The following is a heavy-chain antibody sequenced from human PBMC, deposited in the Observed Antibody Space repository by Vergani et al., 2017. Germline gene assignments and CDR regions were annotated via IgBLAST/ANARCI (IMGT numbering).Heavy chain of an antibody. CDR2: ISGNNDDV. Sequence: EVQMVESGGGLVKPGGSLRLSCVASGFTFSHYSMNWVRQAPGKGLEWVSSISGNNDDVYYADSVKGRFTISRDNAKNSLYLDMSGLRAEDTAVYYCAKGAKNGILTADDIWGQGTMVTVSS. CDR1: GFTFSHYS. CDR3: AKGAKNGILTADDI. V-gene: IGHV3-21*04. D-gene: IGHD3-9*01. J-gene: IGHJ3*02.